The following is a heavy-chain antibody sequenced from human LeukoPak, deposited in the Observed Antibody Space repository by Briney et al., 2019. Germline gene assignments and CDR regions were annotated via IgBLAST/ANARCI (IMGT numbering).Heavy chain of an antibody. J-gene: IGHJ4*02. CDR3: AVAWGQQLVPGY. V-gene: IGHV4-4*02. CDR2: IYYSGNT. CDR1: GGSIGSSNW. Sequence: SETLSLTCAVSGGSIGSSNWWSWVRQPPGKGLEWIGEIYYSGNTNYNPSLKSRVTISVDTSKNQFSLKLSSVTAADTAVYYCAVAWGQQLVPGYWGQGTLVTVSS. D-gene: IGHD6-13*01.